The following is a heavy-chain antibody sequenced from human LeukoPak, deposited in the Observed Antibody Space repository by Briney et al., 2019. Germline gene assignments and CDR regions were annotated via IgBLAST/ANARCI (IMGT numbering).Heavy chain of an antibody. CDR3: ARGGRWLQPFDY. CDR1: GFTFSSYA. Sequence: GGSLRLSCAASGFTFSSYAMHWVRQAPGKGLEYVSSITSNGGSTYSANSLKGRFTISRDNSKNTLYLQMGSLRTEDMAVYYCARGGRWLQPFDYWGQGTLVTVSS. J-gene: IGHJ4*02. V-gene: IGHV3-64*01. CDR2: ITSNGGST. D-gene: IGHD5-24*01.